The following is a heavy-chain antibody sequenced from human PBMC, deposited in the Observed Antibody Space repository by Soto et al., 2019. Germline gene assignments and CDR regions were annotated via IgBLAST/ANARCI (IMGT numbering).Heavy chain of an antibody. J-gene: IGHJ4*02. CDR1: GGSFSGYY. CDR2: INHSGST. V-gene: IGHV4-34*01. D-gene: IGHD5-12*01. Sequence: QVQLQQWGAGLLKPSETLSLTCAVYGGSFSGYYWSWIRQPPGKGLEWIGEINHSGSTNYNPSLKGRVTISVDTSKNQFSLKLSSVTAADTAVYYCARVPEMATSRTPIEPGFDYWGQGTLVTVSS. CDR3: ARVPEMATSRTPIEPGFDY.